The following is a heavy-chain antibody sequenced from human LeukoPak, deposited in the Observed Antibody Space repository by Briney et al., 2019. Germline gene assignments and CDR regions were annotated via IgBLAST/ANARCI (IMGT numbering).Heavy chain of an antibody. CDR3: ARDPLRYLRVGHYDY. CDR1: GFTFSNSA. Sequence: GGSLRLSCAASGFTFSNSAMNWVRQPPGEGLEWLSSIDYDSSHIYYAASVRGRFTISRDNARNSVYLQMNSLRVEDTAVYYCARDPLRYLRVGHYDYWGQGTLVAVSS. V-gene: IGHV3-21*01. D-gene: IGHD3-9*01. J-gene: IGHJ4*02. CDR2: IDYDSSHI.